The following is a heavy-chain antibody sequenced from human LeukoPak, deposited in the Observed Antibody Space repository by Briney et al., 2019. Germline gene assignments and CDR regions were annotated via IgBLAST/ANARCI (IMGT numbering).Heavy chain of an antibody. V-gene: IGHV3-33*06. CDR2: IWFDGSVK. J-gene: IGHJ4*02. Sequence: GGSLRLSCAASGFTFNTYGMHWVRQAPGQGLEWVAAIWFDGSVKHYSDAVKGRFTISRDNSLNTLYLQMNSLRVEDMAIYYCAKDTGVQFLEPAFWGQGTLVTVSS. CDR1: GFTFNTYG. D-gene: IGHD3-3*01. CDR3: AKDTGVQFLEPAF.